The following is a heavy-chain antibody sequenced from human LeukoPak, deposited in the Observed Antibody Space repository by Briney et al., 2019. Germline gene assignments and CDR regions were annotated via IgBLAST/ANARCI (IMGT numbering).Heavy chain of an antibody. V-gene: IGHV4-34*01. CDR1: GGSFSGYY. CDR3: ARGDIMVRGVAIFDY. D-gene: IGHD3-10*01. CDR2: INHSGST. Sequence: SETLSLTCAVYGGSFSGYYWSWIRQPPGKGLEWIGEINHSGSTNYNPSLTSRVTISVDTSKNQFSLKLSSVTAADTAVYYCARGDIMVRGVAIFDYWGQGTLVTVSS. J-gene: IGHJ4*02.